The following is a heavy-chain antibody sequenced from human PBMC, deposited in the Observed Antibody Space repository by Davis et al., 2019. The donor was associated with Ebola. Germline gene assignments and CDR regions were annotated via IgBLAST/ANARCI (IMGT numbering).Heavy chain of an antibody. J-gene: IGHJ6*04. Sequence: MPSETLSLTCAVYGGSFSGYYWSWIRQPPGKGLEWIGEINHSGSTNYNPSLKSRVTISVDTSKNQFSLKLSSVTAADTAVYYCARVRRWELPQLYYYYGMDVWGKGATVTVSS. CDR1: GGSFSGYY. CDR3: ARVRRWELPQLYYYYGMDV. CDR2: INHSGST. D-gene: IGHD1-26*01. V-gene: IGHV4-34*01.